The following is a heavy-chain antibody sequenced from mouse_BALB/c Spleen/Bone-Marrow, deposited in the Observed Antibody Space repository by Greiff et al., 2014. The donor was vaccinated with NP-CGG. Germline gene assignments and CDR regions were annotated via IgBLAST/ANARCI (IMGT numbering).Heavy chain of an antibody. V-gene: IGHV5-17*02. CDR3: TRSGTLGAMDY. J-gene: IGHJ4*01. CDR1: GFTFSSFG. Sequence: EVMLVESGGGLVQPGGSRKLSCAASGFTFSSFGMHWVRQAPEKGLEWVAYISSGSSTIYYADTMKGRFTISRYNPKNTLFLQMTSLRSEDTAMYYCTRSGTLGAMDYWGQGTSVTVSS. CDR2: ISSGSSTI. D-gene: IGHD3-3*01.